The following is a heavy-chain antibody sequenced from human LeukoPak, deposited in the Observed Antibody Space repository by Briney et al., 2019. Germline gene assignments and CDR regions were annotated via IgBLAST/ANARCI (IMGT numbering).Heavy chain of an antibody. CDR2: MNPNSGNT. V-gene: IGHV1-8*01. CDR3: ARILTRSTVTRFGY. CDR1: GYTFTSYD. Sequence: SVKVSCKASGYTFTSYDINWVRQATGQGLEWMGWMNPNSGNTGYAQKFQGRVTMTRNTSISTAYMELSSLRSEDTAVYYCARILTRSTVTRFGYWGQGTLVTVSS. J-gene: IGHJ4*02. D-gene: IGHD4-17*01.